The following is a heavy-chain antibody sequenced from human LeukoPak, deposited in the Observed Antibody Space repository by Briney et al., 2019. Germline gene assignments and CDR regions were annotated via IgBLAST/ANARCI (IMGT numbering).Heavy chain of an antibody. D-gene: IGHD1-7*01. V-gene: IGHV1-69*05. J-gene: IGHJ6*04. CDR2: FIPILGTE. CDR3: ASSPLPYTWNFAHLNNMDV. CDR1: GYTFTSYG. Sequence: SVTVSCKASGYTFTSYGINWVRQAPGQGLEWMGGFIPILGTEEYAQKFQGRVTITTDESTSTANRELSSLRSGAPCVYYCASSPLPYTWNFAHLNNMDVWGRGTTVTVSS.